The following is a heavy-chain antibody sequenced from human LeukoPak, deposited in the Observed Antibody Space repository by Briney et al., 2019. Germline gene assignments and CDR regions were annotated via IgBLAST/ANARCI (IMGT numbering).Heavy chain of an antibody. CDR1: GFTFSSYA. D-gene: IGHD4-23*01. CDR2: ITGTGGST. CDR3: AKLGNSNPLRLPFDY. V-gene: IGHV3-23*01. Sequence: GGSLRLSCAASGFTFSSYAMSWVRQAPGKGLEWVSTITGTGGSTYYEDSVRGRFTISRDNSKNTLYLQMNSLRAEDTTVYYCAKLGNSNPLRLPFDYWGQGTLVTVSS. J-gene: IGHJ4*02.